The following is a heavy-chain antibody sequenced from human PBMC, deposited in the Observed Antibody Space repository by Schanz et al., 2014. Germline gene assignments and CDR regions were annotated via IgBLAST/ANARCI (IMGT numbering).Heavy chain of an antibody. Sequence: QVQLQQWGAGLLKPSETLSLTCAVYGGSFSGYYWSWIRQPPGKGLEWIGEINHSGSTIYNPSLKSRVPIPVDTSKTQFSLKLSSVTAADTAVYYCARVTGVWGNNYWGQGTLVTVSS. CDR1: GGSFSGYY. V-gene: IGHV4-34*01. J-gene: IGHJ4*02. CDR3: ARVTGVWGNNY. CDR2: INHSGST. D-gene: IGHD3-16*01.